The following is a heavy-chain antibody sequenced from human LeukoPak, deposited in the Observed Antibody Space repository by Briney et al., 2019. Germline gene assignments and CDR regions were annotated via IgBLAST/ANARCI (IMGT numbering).Heavy chain of an antibody. J-gene: IGHJ3*02. V-gene: IGHV3-23*01. CDR3: ATPPPAGQLSSGWYYSTLSHLDAFDI. Sequence: GGSLRLSCAASGFTFSNYAMSWVRQAPGKGLEWVSAISGSGTSTYYADSVKGRFTISRDNSKNTLYLQMNSLRAEDAAVYYCATPPPAGQLSSGWYYSTLSHLDAFDIWGQGTMVTVSS. D-gene: IGHD6-19*01. CDR1: GFTFSNYA. CDR2: ISGSGTST.